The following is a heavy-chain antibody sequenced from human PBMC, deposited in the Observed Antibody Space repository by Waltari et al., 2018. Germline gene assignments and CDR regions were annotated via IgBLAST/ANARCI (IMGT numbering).Heavy chain of an antibody. CDR2: IYHSGGT. CDR1: GYSISSGSY. D-gene: IGHD6-6*01. V-gene: IGHV4-38-2*02. Sequence: QVQLQESGPGLVKPSETLSLPCAVTGYSISSGSYWGWIRQPPGKGLEWIGSIYHSGGTYYNPSLKSRVTISVETSKNQFSLKLSSVTAADTAVYYCARDPLTYSSSSGVDYWGQGTLVTVSS. J-gene: IGHJ4*02. CDR3: ARDPLTYSSSSGVDY.